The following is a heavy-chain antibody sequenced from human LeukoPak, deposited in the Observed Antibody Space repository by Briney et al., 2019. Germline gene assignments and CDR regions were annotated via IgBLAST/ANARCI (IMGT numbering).Heavy chain of an antibody. CDR2: IYYSGST. V-gene: IGHV4-39*01. D-gene: IGHD2-15*01. CDR1: GGXISSSSYY. Sequence: PSETLSLTCTVSGGXISSSSYYWGWIRQPPGKGLEWIGSIYYSGSTYYNPSLKSRVTISVDTSKNQFSLKLSSVTAADTAVYYCARRRNGGGILFDYWGQGTLVTVSS. CDR3: ARRRNGGGILFDY. J-gene: IGHJ4*02.